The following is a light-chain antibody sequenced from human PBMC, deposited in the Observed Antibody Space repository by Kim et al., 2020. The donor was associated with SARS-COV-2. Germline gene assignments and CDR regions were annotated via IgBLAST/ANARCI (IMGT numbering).Light chain of an antibody. CDR2: ANS. Sequence: QSVLTQPPSVSGAPGLRVTISCTGSSSNIGAGYDVHWYQQLPGTAPKLLIYANSNRPSGVPDRFSGSKSGTSASLAITGLQAEDEADYYCQSYDSSLSGWVFGGGTQLTVL. J-gene: IGLJ3*02. V-gene: IGLV1-40*01. CDR3: QSYDSSLSGWV. CDR1: SSNIGAGYD.